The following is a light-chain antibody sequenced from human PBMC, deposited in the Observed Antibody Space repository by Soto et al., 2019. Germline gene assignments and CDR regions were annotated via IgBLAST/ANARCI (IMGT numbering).Light chain of an antibody. Sequence: EIVLTQSPDTLSVSPGERATLSCRASQSVSSNLAWYQQKPGQAPRLLVHGASTRATGIPARFSGSGSGTEFTLTISSLQSEDFAVYYCQQYNNRPPLFGQGTKV. CDR3: QQYNNRPPL. CDR1: QSVSSN. CDR2: GAS. V-gene: IGKV3-15*01. J-gene: IGKJ1*01.